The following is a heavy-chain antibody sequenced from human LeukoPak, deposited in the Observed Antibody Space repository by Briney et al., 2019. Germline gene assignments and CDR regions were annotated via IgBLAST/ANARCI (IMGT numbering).Heavy chain of an antibody. CDR2: ISYDGSNK. J-gene: IGHJ4*02. V-gene: IGHV3-30*03. D-gene: IGHD2-2*01. CDR3: ARGGYIPAARYYFDY. CDR1: GFTFSSYD. Sequence: PGGSPRLSCAASGFTFSSYDMRWVRQAPGKGLEWVAVISYDGSNKNYADSVKGRFTISRDKSKNTLYLQMSSLRAEDTAVYYCARGGYIPAARYYFDYWGQGTLVTVSS.